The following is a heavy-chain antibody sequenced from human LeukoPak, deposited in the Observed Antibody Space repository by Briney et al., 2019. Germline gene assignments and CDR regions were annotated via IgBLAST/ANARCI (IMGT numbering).Heavy chain of an antibody. J-gene: IGHJ6*03. D-gene: IGHD6-13*01. Sequence: ASVKVSCKASGYTFTSYDINWVRQATGQGLEWMGWMNPNSGNTGYAQKFQGRVTMTRNTSISTAYMELSSLRSEDTAVYYCASGGGSSWYHYYYYMDVWGKGTTVTVSS. V-gene: IGHV1-8*01. CDR1: GYTFTSYD. CDR2: MNPNSGNT. CDR3: ASGGGSSWYHYYYYMDV.